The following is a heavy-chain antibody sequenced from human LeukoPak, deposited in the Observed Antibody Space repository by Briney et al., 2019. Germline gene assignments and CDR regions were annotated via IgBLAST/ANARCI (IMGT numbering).Heavy chain of an antibody. V-gene: IGHV4-61*01. Sequence: PSETLSLTCTVSGGSINSDYYWSWIRQPPGKGLEWIGYIYYSGSTNYNPSLKSRVTISVDTSKNQFSLKLSSVTAADTAVYYCARRDYDILTGYYTFDPWGQGTLVTVSS. D-gene: IGHD3-9*01. CDR3: ARRDYDILTGYYTFDP. J-gene: IGHJ5*02. CDR2: IYYSGST. CDR1: GGSINSDYY.